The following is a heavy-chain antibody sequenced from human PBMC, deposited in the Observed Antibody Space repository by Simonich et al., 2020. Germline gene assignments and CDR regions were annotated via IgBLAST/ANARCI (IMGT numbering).Heavy chain of an antibody. D-gene: IGHD2-8*01. CDR2: IYYRGST. J-gene: IGHJ4*02. CDR3: ARQRVLMVYAIDY. V-gene: IGHV4-39*01. Sequence: QLQLQESGPGLVKPSETLSLTCTVSGGSISSSSYYWGWIRQPPGKGLEWIGSIYYRGSTYYNPSLKSLVTISVDTSKNQFSLKLSSVTAADTAVYYCARQRVLMVYAIDYWGQGTLVTVSS. CDR1: GGSISSSSYY.